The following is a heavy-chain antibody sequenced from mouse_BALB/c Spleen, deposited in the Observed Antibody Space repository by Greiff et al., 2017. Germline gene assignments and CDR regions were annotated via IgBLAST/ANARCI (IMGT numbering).Heavy chain of an antibody. CDR2: IWAGGST. CDR3: ARELLRRFYAMDY. CDR1: GFSLTSYG. D-gene: IGHD1-1*01. V-gene: IGHV2-9*02. Sequence: VQLQESGPGLVAPSQSLSITCTVSGFSLTSYGVHWVRQPPGKGLEWLGVIWAGGSTNYNSALMSRLSISKDNSKSQVFLKMNSLQTDDTAMYYCARELLRRFYAMDYWGQGTSVTVSS. J-gene: IGHJ4*01.